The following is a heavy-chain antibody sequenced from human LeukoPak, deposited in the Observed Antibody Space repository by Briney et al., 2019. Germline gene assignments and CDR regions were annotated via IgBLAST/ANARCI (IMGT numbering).Heavy chain of an antibody. CDR1: GGSISSYY. J-gene: IGHJ3*02. V-gene: IGHV4-59*01. CDR3: AGGVYCSSTSCSGGAFDI. CDR2: IYYSGST. D-gene: IGHD2-2*01. Sequence: PLETLSLTCTVSGGSISSYYWSWIRQPPGKGLEWIGYIYYSGSTNYNPSLKSRVTISLDTSKNQFYLKLSSVTAADTAVYYFAGGVYCSSTSCSGGAFDIWGQGTMVTVSS.